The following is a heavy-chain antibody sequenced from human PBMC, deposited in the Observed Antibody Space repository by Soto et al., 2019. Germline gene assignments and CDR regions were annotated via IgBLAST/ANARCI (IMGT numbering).Heavy chain of an antibody. D-gene: IGHD6-19*01. CDR2: IYYSGGT. V-gene: IGHV4-61*08. J-gene: IGHJ5*02. CDR1: GAALSSGGYF. Sequence: QVKLQKSGPGLVKPSETLSLTCTVSGAALSSGGYFYTWVRQPPGKGLEWLGYIYYSGGTNYKPSLKSQDTISLDKSKSQFSLRLISVNAADTAVYYCTREQSDDNYFDPWGKGTLVTVSS. CDR3: TREQSDDNYFDP.